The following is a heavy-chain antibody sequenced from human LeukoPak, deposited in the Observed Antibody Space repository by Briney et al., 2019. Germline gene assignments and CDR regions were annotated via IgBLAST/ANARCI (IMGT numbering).Heavy chain of an antibody. V-gene: IGHV4-39*07. CDR2: IYYSGST. CDR1: GDSISSSSSY. D-gene: IGHD2-8*01. J-gene: IGHJ4*02. Sequence: SETLSLTCTVSGDSISSSSSYWGWIRQPPGKGLEWIGSIYYSGSTNYNPSLKSRVTISVDTSKNQFSLKLSSVTAADTAVYYCARSVYATQPFDYWGQGTLVTVSS. CDR3: ARSVYATQPFDY.